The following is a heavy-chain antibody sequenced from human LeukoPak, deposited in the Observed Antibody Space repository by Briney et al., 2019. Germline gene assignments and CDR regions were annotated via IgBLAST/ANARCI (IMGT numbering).Heavy chain of an antibody. CDR3: VRLLGGYFAGNTFDI. Sequence: SETLSLTCTVSGGSVSSRPHFWAWIRQTPGKGLEWIGTIYYTGSANYYPSLKSRVTMSVDTSKDHFSLNLSSVTATDTAVYFCVRLLGGYFAGNTFDIWGQGTVVSVSS. CDR2: IYYTGSA. CDR1: GGSVSSRPHF. D-gene: IGHD3-9*01. J-gene: IGHJ3*02. V-gene: IGHV4-39*02.